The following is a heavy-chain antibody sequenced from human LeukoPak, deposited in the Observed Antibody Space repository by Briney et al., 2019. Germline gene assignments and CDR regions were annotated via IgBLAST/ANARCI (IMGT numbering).Heavy chain of an antibody. D-gene: IGHD2-2*01. CDR1: GFTFSSYS. CDR2: ISSSSSYI. V-gene: IGHV3-21*04. J-gene: IGHJ6*03. CDR3: ARGDCSSTICYSPMDV. Sequence: PGGSLRLSCAASGFTFSSYSMNWVRQAPGKGLEWVSSISSSSSYIYYADSVKGRFTISRDNAKNSLYLQMNSLRAEDTAVYYCARGDCSSTICYSPMDVWGKGTTVTVSS.